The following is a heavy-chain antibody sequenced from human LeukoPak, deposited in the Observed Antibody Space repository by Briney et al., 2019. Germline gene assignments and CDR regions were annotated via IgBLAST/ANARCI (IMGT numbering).Heavy chain of an antibody. Sequence: PGGSLRLSCAASGFTFSSYAMTWVRQAPGKGLEWVSGISNSVDDTYYADSVKGRFTISRDNSKNTLYLQMNSLRAEDTAVYYCAKGGLRYFDWPHFDYWGQGTLVTVSS. CDR1: GFTFSSYA. V-gene: IGHV3-23*01. CDR3: AKGGLRYFDWPHFDY. CDR2: ISNSVDDT. D-gene: IGHD3-9*01. J-gene: IGHJ4*02.